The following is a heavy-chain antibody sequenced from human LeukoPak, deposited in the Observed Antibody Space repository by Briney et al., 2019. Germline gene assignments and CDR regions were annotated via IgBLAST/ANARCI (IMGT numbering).Heavy chain of an antibody. CDR1: GFTFSSYA. Sequence: GGFLRLSCAASGFTFSSYAMSWVRQAPGKGLEWVSAISGSGGSTYYADSVKGRFTISRDNSKNTLYLQMNSLRAEDTAVYYCARETDVSSGFFYWGQGTLVTVSS. V-gene: IGHV3-23*01. CDR3: ARETDVSSGFFY. D-gene: IGHD6-19*01. CDR2: ISGSGGST. J-gene: IGHJ4*02.